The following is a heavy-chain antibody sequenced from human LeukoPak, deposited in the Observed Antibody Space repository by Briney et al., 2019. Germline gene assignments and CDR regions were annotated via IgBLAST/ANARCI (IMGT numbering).Heavy chain of an antibody. CDR3: ARDNNGNSFEY. CDR1: GYTFTDRH. CDR2: IYPNGGGT. V-gene: IGHV1-2*02. J-gene: IGHJ4*02. D-gene: IGHD1-1*01. Sequence: ASVKVSCKASGYTFTDRHIHWVRQAPGQGLEWMGWIYPNGGGTTYAQKFQGRVTMTRDTSITTAYLEVSRLTYDDTAVYYCARDNNGNSFEYWGQGTLVAVSS.